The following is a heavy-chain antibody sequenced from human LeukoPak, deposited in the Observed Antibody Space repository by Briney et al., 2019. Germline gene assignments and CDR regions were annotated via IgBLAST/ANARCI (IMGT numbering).Heavy chain of an antibody. CDR3: AKVVGIWIGDMFNAFDV. CDR2: ISGSGGST. J-gene: IGHJ3*01. D-gene: IGHD2-21*01. CDR1: GFNFSNYT. Sequence: GGSLGLSCAASGFNFSNYTMSWVRQAPGKGLEWVSAISGSGGSTYYADSVKGRFTISRDNSKNILYLQMNGLRAEDTALYYCAKVVGIWIGDMFNAFDVWGHGTMVAVSS. V-gene: IGHV3-23*01.